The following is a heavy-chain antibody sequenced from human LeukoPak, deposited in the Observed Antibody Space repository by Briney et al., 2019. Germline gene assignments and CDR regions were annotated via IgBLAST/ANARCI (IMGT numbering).Heavy chain of an antibody. Sequence: SETLSLTCTVSVGSFSSYDGSWIRQPPGKAVEMFGYIYHRGSTYYHQSLKHRVTISVDRSKHQLSLRLSSVTAADTAVYSCARGLGHRHMDVWGKGTTVPVSS. CDR3: ARGLGHRHMDV. D-gene: IGHD5-12*01. CDR1: VGSFSSYD. CDR2: IYHRGST. J-gene: IGHJ6*03. V-gene: IGHV4-59*01.